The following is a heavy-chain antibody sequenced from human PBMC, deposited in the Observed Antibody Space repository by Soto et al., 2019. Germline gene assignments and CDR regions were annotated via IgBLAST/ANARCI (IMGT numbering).Heavy chain of an antibody. CDR2: IYHSGST. CDR3: ARLANYDILTGYYVGYYYYYYMDV. Sequence: QVQLQESGPGLVKPSGTLSLTCAVSSGSISSSNWWSWVRQPPGKGLEWIGEIYHSGSTNYNPSRKSRVPISVDKSKNQFSLKLSSVTAADTAVYYCARLANYDILTGYYVGYYYYYYMDVWGKGTTVTVSS. CDR1: SGSISSSNW. V-gene: IGHV4-4*02. D-gene: IGHD3-9*01. J-gene: IGHJ6*03.